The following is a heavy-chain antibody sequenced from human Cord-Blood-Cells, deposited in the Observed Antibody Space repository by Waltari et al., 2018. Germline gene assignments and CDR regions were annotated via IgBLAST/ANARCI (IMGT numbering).Heavy chain of an antibody. CDR3: THRSLGDFDY. CDR2: IYWDDDK. D-gene: IGHD1-26*01. V-gene: IGHV2-5*02. CDR1: GFSLSTSGVG. Sequence: QITLKESGSPLVKPTQTLTQTCTFPGFSLSTSGVGVASIRQPTGKALEWLALIYWDDDKRYSPSLVSRLTITEYTSKNLAVLTVTNMDPVDTATCFCTHRSLGDFDYVGQGALVTVSS. J-gene: IGHJ4*02.